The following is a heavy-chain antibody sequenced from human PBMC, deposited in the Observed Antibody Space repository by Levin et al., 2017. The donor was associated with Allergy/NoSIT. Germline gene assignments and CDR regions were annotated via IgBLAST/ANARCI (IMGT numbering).Heavy chain of an antibody. CDR3: NSGDFDVWSGYYSFEY. CDR2: IKTNADGGTI. CDR1: GITFTNAW. D-gene: IGHD3-3*01. J-gene: IGHJ4*02. V-gene: IGHV3-15*01. Sequence: GESLKISCAASGITFTNAWMNWVRQAPGKGLEWVGLIKTNADGGTIDYAAPVKGRITISRDDSNNTLYLHMNSLITEDTAVYYCNSGDFDVWSGYYSFEYWGQGTLVTVSS.